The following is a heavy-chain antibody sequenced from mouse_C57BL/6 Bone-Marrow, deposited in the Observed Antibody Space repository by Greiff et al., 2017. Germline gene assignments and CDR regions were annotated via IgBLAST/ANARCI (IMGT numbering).Heavy chain of an antibody. J-gene: IGHJ4*01. CDR2: IYPGSGST. CDR1: GYTFTSYW. Sequence: QVQLQQSGAELVKPGASVKMSCKASGYTFTSYWITWVKQRPGQGLEWIGDIYPGSGSTNYNEKFKSKATLTVDTSSSTAYMLLSSLTSEDSAVYYCARGGLTTVVATSYYYAMDYWGKGTSVTVSS. D-gene: IGHD1-1*01. V-gene: IGHV1-55*01. CDR3: ARGGLTTVVATSYYYAMDY.